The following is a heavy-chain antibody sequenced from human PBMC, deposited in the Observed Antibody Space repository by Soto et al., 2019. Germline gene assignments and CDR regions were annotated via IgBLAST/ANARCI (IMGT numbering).Heavy chain of an antibody. V-gene: IGHV1-69*13. CDR2: IIPIFGTA. CDR3: ATRVDYYDSSGYRPFCYGMGV. CDR1: GGTFSSYA. Sequence: SVKVSCKASGGTFSSYAISWVRQAPGQGLEWMGGIIPIFGTANYAQKFQGRVTITADESTSTAYMELSSLRSEDTAVYYCATRVDYYDSSGYRPFCYGMGVWDKATTGTVAS. D-gene: IGHD3-22*01. J-gene: IGHJ6*04.